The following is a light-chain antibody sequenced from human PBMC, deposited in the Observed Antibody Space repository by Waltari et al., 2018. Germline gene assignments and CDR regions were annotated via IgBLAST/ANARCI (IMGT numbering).Light chain of an antibody. CDR3: QQSYSTPLT. CDR2: TAS. Sequence: DIQMTQSPSSLSASVGDSVTITCRASQSISSYLNWYQQKPGKAPKLLIYTASSLQSGVPSRFSGRGSGTDFTLTISSLQFEDFATYYCQQSYSTPLTFGGGTRVEIK. J-gene: IGKJ4*01. CDR1: QSISSY. V-gene: IGKV1-39*01.